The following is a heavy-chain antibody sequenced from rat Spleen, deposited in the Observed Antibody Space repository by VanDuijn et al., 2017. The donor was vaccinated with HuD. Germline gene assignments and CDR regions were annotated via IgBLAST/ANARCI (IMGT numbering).Heavy chain of an antibody. CDR3: AREGTVSRYFDF. J-gene: IGHJ1*01. Sequence: QVQLKESGPGLVQPSETLSLTCTVPGFSLTSYNVHWVPQPPGKGLEWMGIMWSGGSTDYNSALKSRLSISRDTSKNQVFLKMNSLQSEDTTTYYCAREGTVSRYFDFWGPGTMVTVSS. V-gene: IGHV2-45*01. D-gene: IGHD1-1*01. CDR2: MWSGGST. CDR1: GFSLTSYN.